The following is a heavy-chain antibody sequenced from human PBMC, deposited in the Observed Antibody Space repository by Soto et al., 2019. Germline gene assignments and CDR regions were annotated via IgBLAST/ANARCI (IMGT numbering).Heavy chain of an antibody. Sequence: QVQLVESGGGVVKPWRALRLSWAASGFTFSSYAMHWVRQAPGKGLEWVALISYDENTEYYADSVKGRFTISRDNSKNTLYLQVNSLRAEDTAVYYCARDRSVVLIPAASMDVWGQGTTVTVSS. CDR3: ARDRSVVLIPAASMDV. J-gene: IGHJ6*02. V-gene: IGHV3-30-3*01. CDR1: GFTFSSYA. D-gene: IGHD2-2*01. CDR2: ISYDENTE.